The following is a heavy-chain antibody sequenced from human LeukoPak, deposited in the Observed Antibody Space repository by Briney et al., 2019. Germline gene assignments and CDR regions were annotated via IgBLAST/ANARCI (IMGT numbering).Heavy chain of an antibody. CDR2: SCGDDSDT. Sequence: GGSLRLSCSASGFTFSSHAMSWVRQAPGKGLEWVSGSCGDDSDTGYADSVKGRFTISRDNSKNTLYLQMNSLIAEDTAVYYCAKGSSGWFDYWGQGTLVTVSS. D-gene: IGHD6-19*01. V-gene: IGHV3-23*01. CDR3: AKGSSGWFDY. CDR1: GFTFSSHA. J-gene: IGHJ4*02.